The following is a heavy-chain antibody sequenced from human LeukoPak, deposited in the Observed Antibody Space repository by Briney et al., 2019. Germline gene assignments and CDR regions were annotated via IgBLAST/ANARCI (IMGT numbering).Heavy chain of an antibody. CDR1: GYTFISYA. D-gene: IGHD6-13*01. Sequence: ASVKVSCKASGYTFISYAMNWVRQAPGQGLEWMGWINTNTGSPTYAQGFTGRFVFSLDTSVSTAYLQISSLKAEDTAVYYCARVPQGSSSWHHAYYYYYMDVWGKGTTVTVSS. CDR2: INTNTGSP. J-gene: IGHJ6*03. CDR3: ARVPQGSSSWHHAYYYYYMDV. V-gene: IGHV7-4-1*02.